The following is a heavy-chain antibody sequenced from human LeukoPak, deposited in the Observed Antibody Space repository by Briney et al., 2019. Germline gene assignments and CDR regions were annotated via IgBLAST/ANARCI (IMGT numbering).Heavy chain of an antibody. CDR2: IKQDGSDQ. J-gene: IGHJ4*02. D-gene: IGHD7-27*01. Sequence: GGSLRLSCAASGFTFSNYWMTWVRQAPGKGPEWVATIKQDGSDQYYVDSVKGRFTISRDNAKSSLYLQMNSLGAEDTAVYYCGRITMRWGDYWGQGTLVTVSS. CDR1: GFTFSNYW. CDR3: GRITMRWGDY. V-gene: IGHV3-7*01.